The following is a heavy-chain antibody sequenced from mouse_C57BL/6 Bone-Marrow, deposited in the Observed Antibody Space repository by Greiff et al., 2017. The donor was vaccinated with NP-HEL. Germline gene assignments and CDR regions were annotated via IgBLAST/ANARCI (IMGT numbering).Heavy chain of an antibody. CDR3: ARAPLLPGAMDY. V-gene: IGHV4-1*01. D-gene: IGHD1-1*01. CDR2: INPDSSTI. Sequence: SASGIDFSRYWMSWVRRAPGKGLEWIGEINPDSSTINYAPSLKDKFIISRDNAKNTLYLQMSKVRSEDTALYYCARAPLLPGAMDYWGQGTSVTVSS. CDR1: GIDFSRYW. J-gene: IGHJ4*01.